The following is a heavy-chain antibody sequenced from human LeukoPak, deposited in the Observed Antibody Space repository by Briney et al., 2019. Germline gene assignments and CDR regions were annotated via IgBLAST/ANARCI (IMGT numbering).Heavy chain of an antibody. V-gene: IGHV1-69*05. D-gene: IGHD6-6*01. CDR1: GGTFSSYA. Sequence: SVKVSCKASGGTFSSYAISWVRQAPGQGLEWMGGIIPIFGTANYAQKFQGRVTITTDESTSTAYMELSSLRSEDTAVYYCAREEQLDSSRNWFDPWGQGTLVTVSS. CDR3: AREEQLDSSRNWFDP. CDR2: IIPIFGTA. J-gene: IGHJ5*02.